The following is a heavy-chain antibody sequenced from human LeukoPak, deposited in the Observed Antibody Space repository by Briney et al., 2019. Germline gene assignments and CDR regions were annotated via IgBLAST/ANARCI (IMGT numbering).Heavy chain of an antibody. V-gene: IGHV3-48*01. CDR3: ATTEFLDH. D-gene: IGHD3-10*01. CDR1: GFTFSSYG. Sequence: GRSLRLSCAASGFTFSSYGMHWVRQAPGKGLEWISYISNSSNTIYYADSVKGRFTISRDNAKNSLFLQMNSLRVEDTAVYYCATTEFLDHWGQGTLVTVSS. CDR2: ISNSSNTI. J-gene: IGHJ4*02.